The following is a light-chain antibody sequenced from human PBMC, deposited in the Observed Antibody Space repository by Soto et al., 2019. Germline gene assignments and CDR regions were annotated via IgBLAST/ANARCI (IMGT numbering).Light chain of an antibody. V-gene: IGKV4-1*01. J-gene: IGKJ2*01. Sequence: DIVMTQSPDSLAVSLGERATINCKSSQSVLYSSNNKNYLAWYQQQQGQPPKLLIYWASTRESGVPDRFSGSGSGTDFTLTISSLQAEDVAVYYCQQYYSTPHTFGQGTKLEIK. CDR3: QQYYSTPHT. CDR1: QSVLYSSNNKNY. CDR2: WAS.